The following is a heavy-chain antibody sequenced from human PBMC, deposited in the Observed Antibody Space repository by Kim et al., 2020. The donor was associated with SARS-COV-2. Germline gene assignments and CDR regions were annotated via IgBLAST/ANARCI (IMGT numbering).Heavy chain of an antibody. CDR3: TTDYERIGGLCDGETCYPASL. CDR1: GFTFTKVW. CDR2: IRSKADGGTA. Sequence: GGSLRLSCAASGFTFTKVWVSWVRQAPGKGLEWVGRIRSKADGGTADYAAPVKGRFTISRDDSKNTLYLQMNGLRAEDTAFYHCTTDYERIGGLCDGETCYPASLWGQGTLVTVSS. D-gene: IGHD2-21*01. V-gene: IGHV3-15*01. J-gene: IGHJ4*02.